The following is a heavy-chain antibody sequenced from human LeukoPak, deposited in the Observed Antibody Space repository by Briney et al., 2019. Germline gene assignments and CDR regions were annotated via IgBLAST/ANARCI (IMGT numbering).Heavy chain of an antibody. D-gene: IGHD2-2*01. V-gene: IGHV3-23*01. Sequence: PGGSLRLSCAASGFTFSSYAMSWVRQAPGEGLEWVSVISGSSTYYADSVKGRFTISRDNSKNTLYLQMNSLRAEDTAVYYCASKVVPAASWGYYYYYYMDVWGKGTTVTVSS. CDR2: ISGSST. CDR3: ASKVVPAASWGYYYYYYMDV. J-gene: IGHJ6*03. CDR1: GFTFSSYA.